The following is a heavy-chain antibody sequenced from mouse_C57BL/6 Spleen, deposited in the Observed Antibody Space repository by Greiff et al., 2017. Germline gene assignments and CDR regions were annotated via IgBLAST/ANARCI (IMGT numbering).Heavy chain of an antibody. CDR2: IRNKANGYTT. CDR3: ASLTTVVADWYFDV. D-gene: IGHD1-1*01. V-gene: IGHV7-3*01. CDR1: GFTFTDYY. Sequence: EVHLVESGGGLVQPGGSLSLSCAASGFTFTDYYMSWVRQPPGKALEWLGFIRNKANGYTTEYSASVKGRFTISRDNSQSILYLQMNALRAEDSATYYCASLTTVVADWYFDVWGTGTTVTVSS. J-gene: IGHJ1*03.